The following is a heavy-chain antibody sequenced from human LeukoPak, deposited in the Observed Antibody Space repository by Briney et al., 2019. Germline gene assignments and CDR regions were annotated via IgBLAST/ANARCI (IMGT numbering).Heavy chain of an antibody. CDR1: GGTFSSYA. CDR3: ARVGIVERQLDWFDP. Sequence: SVRVSCKASGGTFSSYAISWVRQAPGQGLEWMGRIIPIFGTANYAQKFQGRVTITTDESTSTAYMELSSLRSEDTAVYYCARVGIVERQLDWFDPWGQGTLVTVSS. CDR2: IIPIFGTA. D-gene: IGHD6-6*01. V-gene: IGHV1-69*05. J-gene: IGHJ5*02.